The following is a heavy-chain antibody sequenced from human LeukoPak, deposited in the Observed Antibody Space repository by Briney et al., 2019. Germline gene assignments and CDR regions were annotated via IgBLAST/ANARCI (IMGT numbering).Heavy chain of an antibody. V-gene: IGHV3-23*01. CDR3: AKDLDDFWSGYYTEDWFDP. CDR2: ISDSGGST. J-gene: IGHJ5*02. D-gene: IGHD3-3*01. CDR1: GFTFSSYA. Sequence: PGGSLRLSCAASGFTFSSYAMSWVRQAPGKGLEWVSAISDSGGSTYYADSVKGRFTISRDNSKNTLYLQMNSLRAEDTAVYYCAKDLDDFWSGYYTEDWFDPWGQGTLVTVSS.